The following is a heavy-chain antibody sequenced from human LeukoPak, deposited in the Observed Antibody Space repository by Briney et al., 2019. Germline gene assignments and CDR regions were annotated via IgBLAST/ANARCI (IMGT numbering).Heavy chain of an antibody. CDR3: ARDHDYARFDL. Sequence: SETLSLTCTVSGYSISSGYYWGWIRQPPGKGLEWIGSGSTYYNPSLKSRVTISVDTSKNHFSLELSSVTAADTAVYFCARDHDYARFDLWGRGTLVTVSS. CDR2: SGST. CDR1: GYSISSGYY. J-gene: IGHJ2*01. V-gene: IGHV4-38-2*02. D-gene: IGHD3-16*01.